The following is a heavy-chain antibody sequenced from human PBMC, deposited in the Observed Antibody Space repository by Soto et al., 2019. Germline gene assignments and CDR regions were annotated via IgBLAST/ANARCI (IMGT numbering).Heavy chain of an antibody. CDR2: TYYRSKWVN. CDR3: ARKYGYSFDY. V-gene: IGHV6-1*01. Sequence: PSQTLSLTCDISGDSISSNSATWSWIRQSPSRGLEWLGRTYYRSKWVNEYAVSVRSRITINPDTSKNQFSLQLNSVTPEDSAVYYCARKYGYSFDYWGQGTLVTVSS. D-gene: IGHD2-15*01. CDR1: GDSISSNSAT. J-gene: IGHJ4*02.